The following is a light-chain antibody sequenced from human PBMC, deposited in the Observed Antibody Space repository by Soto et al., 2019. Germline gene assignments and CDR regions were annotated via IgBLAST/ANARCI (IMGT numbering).Light chain of an antibody. V-gene: IGKV1-5*03. Sequence: DIQMTQSPSTLSGSVGDRVTITCRASQAISSWLAWYQHKPAKAPKLLIYKASTLKSGVPSRFSGSGSVTEFTLTISSLQPDDFATYYCQHYNIYSEAFGQGTKVDIK. CDR3: QHYNIYSEA. CDR2: KAS. J-gene: IGKJ1*01. CDR1: QAISSW.